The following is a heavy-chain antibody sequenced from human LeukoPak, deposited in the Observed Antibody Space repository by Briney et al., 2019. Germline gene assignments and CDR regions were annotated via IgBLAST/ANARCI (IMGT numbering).Heavy chain of an antibody. V-gene: IGHV3-64*01. CDR2: ISSNGGST. J-gene: IGHJ4*02. D-gene: IGHD5-18*01. CDR3: ASEGELGYGYFY. Sequence: GGSLRLSCAASGFTFSSYAMHWVRQAPGKGLEYVSAISSNGGSTYYANSVKGRFTISRDNAKNSLYLQMNSLRGGDTALYYCASEGELGYGYFYWGQGTLVTVSS. CDR1: GFTFSSYA.